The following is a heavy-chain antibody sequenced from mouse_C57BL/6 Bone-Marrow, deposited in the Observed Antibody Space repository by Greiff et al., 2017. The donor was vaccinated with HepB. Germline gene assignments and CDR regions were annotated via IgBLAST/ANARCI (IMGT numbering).Heavy chain of an antibody. D-gene: IGHD2-12*01. CDR2: INPYNGGT. Sequence: EVQLQQSGPVLVKPGASVKMSCKASGYTFTDYYMNWVKQSHGKSLEWIGVINPYNGGTSYNQKFKGKATLTVDKSSSTAYMELNSLTSEDSAVYYCARERENYYRRYFDYWGQGTTLTVSS. CDR1: GYTFTDYY. CDR3: ARERENYYRRYFDY. V-gene: IGHV1-19*01. J-gene: IGHJ2*01.